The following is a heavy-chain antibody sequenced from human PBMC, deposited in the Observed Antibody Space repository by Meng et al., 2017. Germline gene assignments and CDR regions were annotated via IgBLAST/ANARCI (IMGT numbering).Heavy chain of an antibody. D-gene: IGHD6-19*01. CDR2: INPNSGGT. Sequence: ASVKVSCKASGYTFTGYYMHWVRQAPGQGLEWMGRINPNSGGTNYAQKVQGRVTMTRDTSISTAYMELSRLRSDDTAVYYCARVYQGYSSGWNYFDYWGQGTLVTVSS. J-gene: IGHJ4*02. CDR3: ARVYQGYSSGWNYFDY. V-gene: IGHV1-2*06. CDR1: GYTFTGYY.